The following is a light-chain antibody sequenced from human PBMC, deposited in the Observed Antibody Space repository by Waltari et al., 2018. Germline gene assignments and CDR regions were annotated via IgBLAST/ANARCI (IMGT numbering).Light chain of an antibody. V-gene: IGLV1-47*01. Sequence: QSVLTQPPSASGTPGQRVTMSCAGGSSNIANNYVLWYQQLPGTAPRLLMFRDDGRPSGVPDRFSGAKAGTSASLAISGLRSEDEADYYCAVWDDFLSAWVFGGGTKLTVL. CDR3: AVWDDFLSAWV. CDR1: SSNIANNY. CDR2: RDD. J-gene: IGLJ3*02.